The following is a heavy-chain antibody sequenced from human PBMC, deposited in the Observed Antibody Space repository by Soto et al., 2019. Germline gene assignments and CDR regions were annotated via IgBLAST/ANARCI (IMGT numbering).Heavy chain of an antibody. CDR3: ARGRVRYSSSSRYYYYGMDV. Sequence: ASVKVSCKASGGTFSSYAISWVRQAPGQGLEWMGGIIPIFGTANYAQKFQGRVTITADESTSTAYMELSSLRSEDTAVYYCARGRVRYSSSSRYYYYGMDVWGQGTTVTVSS. J-gene: IGHJ6*02. CDR2: IIPIFGTA. CDR1: GGTFSSYA. V-gene: IGHV1-69*13. D-gene: IGHD6-6*01.